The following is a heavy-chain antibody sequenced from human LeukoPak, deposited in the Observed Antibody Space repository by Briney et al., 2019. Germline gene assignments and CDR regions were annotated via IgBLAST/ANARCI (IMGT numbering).Heavy chain of an antibody. V-gene: IGHV1-2*04. D-gene: IGHD1-26*01. CDR2: INPNSGGT. Sequence: ASVKVSCKGFGYTFADYFIHWVRQAPGQGLERMGRINPNSGGTEYAPKFQGWVTMNRDTSISTAYVEVSRLISDDTAVYYCARDVTSTPNWEFDYWGQGTLVIVSP. J-gene: IGHJ4*02. CDR1: GYTFADYF. CDR3: ARDVTSTPNWEFDY.